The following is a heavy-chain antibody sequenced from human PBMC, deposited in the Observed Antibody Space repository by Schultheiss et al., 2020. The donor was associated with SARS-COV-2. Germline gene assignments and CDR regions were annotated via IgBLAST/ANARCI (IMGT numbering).Heavy chain of an antibody. Sequence: SETLSLTCAVYVGSFSAYYWSWIRQPPGKGLEWIGDINHSGSTNYNPSLKSRVTISVDTSKNQFSLKLSSVTAADTAVYYCARGPHIVVVPAVFDYWGQGTLVTVSS. CDR1: VGSFSAYY. J-gene: IGHJ4*02. CDR2: INHSGST. D-gene: IGHD2-2*01. V-gene: IGHV4-34*01. CDR3: ARGPHIVVVPAVFDY.